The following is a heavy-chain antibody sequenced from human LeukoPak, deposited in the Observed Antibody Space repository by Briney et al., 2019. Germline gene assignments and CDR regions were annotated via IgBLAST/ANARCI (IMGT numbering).Heavy chain of an antibody. CDR1: GYSISSGYY. CDR2: IYHSGST. CDR3: ASYSSSWYCFDY. J-gene: IGHJ4*02. V-gene: IGHV4-38-2*01. D-gene: IGHD6-13*01. Sequence: PSETLSLNCAVSGYSISSGYYWGWIRQPPGRGLEWIGSIYHSGSTYYNPSLKSRVTISVDTSKNQFYLKLSSVTAADTAVYYCASYSSSWYCFDYWGQGTLVTVSS.